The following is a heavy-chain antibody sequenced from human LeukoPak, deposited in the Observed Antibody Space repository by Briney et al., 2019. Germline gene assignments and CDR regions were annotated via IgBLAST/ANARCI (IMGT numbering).Heavy chain of an antibody. Sequence: ASVKVSCKGSGYTFTCYYMQWVRQAPGQGLEWMGWINPTSGRTNSAPTSPGTVPMTSDTSISTAYMPLSRLRSADTAVHYCARDRYIVGAPESCGQGTLVTVSS. D-gene: IGHD1-26*01. J-gene: IGHJ5*02. CDR2: INPTSGRT. V-gene: IGHV1-2*02. CDR1: GYTFTCYY. CDR3: ARDRYIVGAPES.